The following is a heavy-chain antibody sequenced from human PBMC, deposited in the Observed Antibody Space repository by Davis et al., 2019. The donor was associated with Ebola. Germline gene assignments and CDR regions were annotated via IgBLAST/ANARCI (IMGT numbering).Heavy chain of an antibody. Sequence: AASVKVSCKASGGTFSSYAISWVRQAPGQGLEWMGGIIPIFGTANYAQKFQGRVTITADESASTAHMELSSLRSEDTAVYYCARGEWELLGARFDPWGQGTLVTVSS. V-gene: IGHV1-69*13. CDR3: ARGEWELLGARFDP. CDR1: GGTFSSYA. D-gene: IGHD1-26*01. CDR2: IIPIFGTA. J-gene: IGHJ5*02.